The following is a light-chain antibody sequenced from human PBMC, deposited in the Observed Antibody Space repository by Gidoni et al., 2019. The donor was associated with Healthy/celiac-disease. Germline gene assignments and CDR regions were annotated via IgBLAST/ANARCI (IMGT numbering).Light chain of an antibody. V-gene: IGLV2-8*01. J-gene: IGLJ2*01. CDR2: EVS. Sequence: SALTHPPSASGSPGQSVTISCTGTRSDVGGYNYVSWYQQHPGKAPKLMIYEVSKRPSGVPDRFSGPKSGNTASLTVSGLQAEDEADYYCSSYAGSNNLVFGGGTKLTVL. CDR1: RSDVGGYNY. CDR3: SSYAGSNNLV.